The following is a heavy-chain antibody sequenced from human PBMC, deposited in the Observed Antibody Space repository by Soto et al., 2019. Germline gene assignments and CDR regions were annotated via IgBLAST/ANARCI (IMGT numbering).Heavy chain of an antibody. V-gene: IGHV3-23*01. CDR3: AKDRWASGSYYSPDAFDI. J-gene: IGHJ3*02. CDR1: GFTFSSYA. CDR2: ISGSGGST. Sequence: GGSLRLSCAASGFTFSSYAMSWVRQAPGKGLEWVSAISGSGGSTYYADSVKGRFTISRDNSKNTLYLQMNSLRAEDTAVYYCAKDRWASGSYYSPDAFDIWGQGTMVTVSS. D-gene: IGHD1-26*01.